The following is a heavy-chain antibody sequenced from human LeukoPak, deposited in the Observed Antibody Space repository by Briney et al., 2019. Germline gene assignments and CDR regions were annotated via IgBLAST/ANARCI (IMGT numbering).Heavy chain of an antibody. CDR3: ARDNRVDGSFDY. CDR1: GFTFSTYE. J-gene: IGHJ4*02. Sequence: GGSLRLSCAASGFTFSTYEMNWVCQAPGRGLEWVSYISSSGSTIYYADSVKGRFTISRDNAKSSLYLQMNSLRAEDTAVYYCARDNRVDGSFDYWGQGTLVTVSS. D-gene: IGHD5-12*01. CDR2: ISSSGSTI. V-gene: IGHV3-48*03.